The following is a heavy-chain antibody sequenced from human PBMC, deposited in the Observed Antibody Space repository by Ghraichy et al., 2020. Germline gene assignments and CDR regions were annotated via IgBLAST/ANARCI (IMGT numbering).Heavy chain of an antibody. CDR2: IIPIFGTA. Sequence: SVKVSCKASGGTFSSYAISWVRQAPGQGLEWMGGIIPIFGTANYAQKFQGRVTITADKSTSTAYMELSSLRSEDTAVYYCARVRWLQSELDYWGQGTLVTVSS. V-gene: IGHV1-69*06. J-gene: IGHJ4*02. D-gene: IGHD5-24*01. CDR3: ARVRWLQSELDY. CDR1: GGTFSSYA.